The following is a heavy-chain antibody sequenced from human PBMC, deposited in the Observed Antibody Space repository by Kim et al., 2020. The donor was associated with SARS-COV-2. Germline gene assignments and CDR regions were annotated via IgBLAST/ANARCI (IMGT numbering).Heavy chain of an antibody. D-gene: IGHD2-21*02. J-gene: IGHJ4*02. Sequence: GESLKISCKGSGYSFTSYWIGWVRQMPGKGLEWMGIIYPGDSDTRYSPSFQGQVTISADKSISTAYLQRSSLKASDTAMYYCARRRYCGGDCSTFDYWGQGTLVTVSS. V-gene: IGHV5-51*01. CDR2: IYPGDSDT. CDR3: ARRRYCGGDCSTFDY. CDR1: GYSFTSYW.